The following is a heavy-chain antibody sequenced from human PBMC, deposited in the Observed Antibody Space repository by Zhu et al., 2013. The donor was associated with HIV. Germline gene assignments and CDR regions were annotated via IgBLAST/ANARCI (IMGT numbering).Heavy chain of an antibody. CDR3: ARDRLSAFSGSSGAFDI. Sequence: QVQLVQSGAEVKKTGASVKVSCKASGYTFTSYYMHWVRQAPGQGLEWMGIINPSGGSTSYAQKFQGRVTMARDTSTSTVYMELSSLRSEDTAVYYCARDRLSAFSGSSGAFDIWGQGTMVTVSS. CDR2: INPSGGST. J-gene: IGHJ3*02. D-gene: IGHD6-6*01. V-gene: IGHV1-46*01. CDR1: GYTFTSYY.